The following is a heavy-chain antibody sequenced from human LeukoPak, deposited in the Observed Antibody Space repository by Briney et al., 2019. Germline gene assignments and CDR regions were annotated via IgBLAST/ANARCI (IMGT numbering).Heavy chain of an antibody. CDR1: GFTVNSYY. Sequence: GRSLRLSCAASGFTVNSYYMSWVRQAPGKGLEWVSLIYSDGNTYHADSVKGRFTVSRDNSKNTLYLQMNSLRDVDTAVYYCARNPAGIGDYLGQGTLVTVSS. J-gene: IGHJ4*02. CDR3: ARNPAGIGDY. CDR2: IYSDGNT. D-gene: IGHD1-1*01. V-gene: IGHV3-53*01.